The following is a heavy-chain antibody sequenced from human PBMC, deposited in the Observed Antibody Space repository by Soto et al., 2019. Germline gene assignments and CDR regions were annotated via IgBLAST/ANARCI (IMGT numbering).Heavy chain of an antibody. J-gene: IGHJ5*02. CDR2: MYYSGTT. Sequence: PSETLSLTCTVSGGSISSSDFYWGWLRQTPGKGLEFIGSMYYSGTTYYNPSLKSRVTISVDTSKNQFTLKLISATAADTAVYYCAVVDSTGHSFDPWGEGALVTVS. CDR3: AVVDSTGHSFDP. CDR1: GGSISSSDFY. D-gene: IGHD6-25*01. V-gene: IGHV4-39*01.